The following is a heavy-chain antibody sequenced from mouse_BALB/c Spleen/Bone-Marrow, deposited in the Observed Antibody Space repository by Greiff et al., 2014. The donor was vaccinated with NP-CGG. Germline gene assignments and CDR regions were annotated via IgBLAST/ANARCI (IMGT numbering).Heavy chain of an antibody. D-gene: IGHD2-12*01. V-gene: IGHV1S22*01. CDR3: TRGGRPPFDY. J-gene: IGHJ2*01. CDR1: GYTFTSYW. CDR2: IYPGSGNT. Sequence: LQQSGSELVRPGASVKLSCKASGYTFTSYWMHWVKQRPGQGLEWIGNIYPGSGNTNYDEKFKSKATLTVDTSSSTAYMQLSSLTSEDSAVYYCTRGGRPPFDYWGQGTTLTVSS.